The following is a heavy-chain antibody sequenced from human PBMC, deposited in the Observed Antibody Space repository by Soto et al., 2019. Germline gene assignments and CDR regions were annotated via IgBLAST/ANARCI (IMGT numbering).Heavy chain of an antibody. CDR2: ISAYNGNT. V-gene: IGHV1-18*01. CDR1: GYTFTKYG. J-gene: IGHJ5*02. CDR3: ARVRSTIFGVSVYNWFDP. Sequence: ASVKVSCKASGYTFTKYGISWVRQDPGQGLEWMAWISAYNGNTNYGQKFQGRVIMTRDTSTSTAYMELSSLRSEDTAVYYCARVRSTIFGVSVYNWFDPWGQGTLVTVS. D-gene: IGHD3-3*01.